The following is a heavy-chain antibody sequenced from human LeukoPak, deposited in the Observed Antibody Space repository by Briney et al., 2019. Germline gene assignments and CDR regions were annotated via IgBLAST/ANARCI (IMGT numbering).Heavy chain of an antibody. CDR2: STDGSST. V-gene: IGHV3-74*01. CDR1: GFTFSIFW. J-gene: IGHJ4*02. CDR3: ARKPAPAD. Sequence: GSLRLSCAASGFTFSIFWMHWVRQAPGKGLVWVSRSTDGSSTSYADSVKGRFTISRDNAKNTLYLQMNSLRAEDTAVYYCARKPAPADWGQGTLVTVSS. D-gene: IGHD6-25*01.